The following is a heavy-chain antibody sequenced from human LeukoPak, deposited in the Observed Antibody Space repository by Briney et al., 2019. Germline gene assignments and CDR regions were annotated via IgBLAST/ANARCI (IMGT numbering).Heavy chain of an antibody. CDR1: GFTFSSYA. CDR3: ARDKLYYDYVWGSYRSIYYYYGMDV. Sequence: GGSLRLSCAASGFTFSSYAMHWVRQAPGKGLEWVAVISYDGSNKYYADSAKGRFTISRDNSKNTLYLQMNSLRAEDTAVYYCARDKLYYDYVWGSYRSIYYYYGMDVWGQGTTVTVSS. D-gene: IGHD3-16*02. V-gene: IGHV3-30-3*01. J-gene: IGHJ6*02. CDR2: ISYDGSNK.